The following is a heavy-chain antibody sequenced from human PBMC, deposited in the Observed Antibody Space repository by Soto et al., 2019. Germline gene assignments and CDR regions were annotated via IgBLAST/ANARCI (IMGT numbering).Heavy chain of an antibody. D-gene: IGHD6-13*01. CDR3: SRDRYSSWYLPDY. J-gene: IGHJ4*02. CDR2: IRSKAYGGTT. CDR1: GFTFGDYA. Sequence: GGSLRLSCTASGFTFGDYAMSWVRQAPGEGLEWVGFIRSKAYGGTTEYAASVKGRFTISRDDSKSIAYLQMNSLKTEDTAVYYCSRDRYSSWYLPDYWGQGTLVTVSS. V-gene: IGHV3-49*04.